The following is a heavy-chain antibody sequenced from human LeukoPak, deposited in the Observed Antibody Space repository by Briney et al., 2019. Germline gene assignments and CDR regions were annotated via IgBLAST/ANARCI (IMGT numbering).Heavy chain of an antibody. J-gene: IGHJ5*02. D-gene: IGHD4-11*01. CDR3: ARDDYSNNNWFDP. CDR1: GDSISSGSYY. V-gene: IGHV4-61*02. CDR2: IYTSGST. Sequence: ASETLSLTCTVSGDSISSGSYYWSWIRQPAGKGLEWIGRIYTSGSTNYNPYLKSRVTISVDTSKNQFSLKLSSVTAADTAVYYCARDDYSNNNWFDPWGQGTLVTVSS.